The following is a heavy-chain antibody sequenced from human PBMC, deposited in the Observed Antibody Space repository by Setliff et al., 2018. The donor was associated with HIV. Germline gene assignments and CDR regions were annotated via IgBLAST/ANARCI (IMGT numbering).Heavy chain of an antibody. V-gene: IGHV1-8*03. CDR1: GYTFTSYD. J-gene: IGHJ6*03. CDR3: ARGRKYLTTVTTSYFYYMDV. D-gene: IGHD4-4*01. Sequence: ASVMVSCKASGYTFTSYDINWVRQATGQGLEWMGWMNPNSGNTGYAQKFQGRVTITRDTSISTAYMELSSLRSEDTAVYYCARGRKYLTTVTTSYFYYMDVWGKGTTVTVS. CDR2: MNPNSGNT.